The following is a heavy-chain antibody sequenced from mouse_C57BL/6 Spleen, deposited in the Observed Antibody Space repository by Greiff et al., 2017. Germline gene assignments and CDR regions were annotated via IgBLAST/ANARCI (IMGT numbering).Heavy chain of an antibody. J-gene: IGHJ4*01. CDR3: ARGTPTGTGAMDY. D-gene: IGHD4-1*02. Sequence: QVQLQQPGAELVRPGTSVKLSCKASGYTFTSYWMHWVKQRPGQGLEWIGVIDPSDSYTNYNQKFKGKATLTVDTSSSTAYMQLSSLTSEDSAVYYCARGTPTGTGAMDYWGQGTSVTVSS. CDR1: GYTFTSYW. CDR2: IDPSDSYT. V-gene: IGHV1-59*01.